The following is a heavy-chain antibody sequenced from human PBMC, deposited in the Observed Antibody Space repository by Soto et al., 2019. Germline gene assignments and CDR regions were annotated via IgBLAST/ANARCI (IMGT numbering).Heavy chain of an antibody. J-gene: IGHJ4*02. D-gene: IGHD6-19*01. V-gene: IGHV4-59*08. CDR3: ASRYGWTLDY. Sequence: QVQLQESGPGLVKPSETLSLTCTVSGGSISSYYWSWIRQPPGKGLEWIGYIYYTGSTNYNPSLXSXVXISXDTSKNQFSLKLSSVTAADTALDYRASRYGWTLDYWGQGTLVTVSS. CDR2: IYYTGST. CDR1: GGSISSYY.